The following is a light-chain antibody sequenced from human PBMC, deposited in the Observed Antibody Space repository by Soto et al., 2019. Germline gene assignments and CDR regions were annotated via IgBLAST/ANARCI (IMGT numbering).Light chain of an antibody. CDR3: QQYDDLTIT. Sequence: EIQMSQSPSSMFASVGARVTMTXQASEDTSNFVNWDQQDRGXAPKXXXADXANLQTGGPSRLSGRGSGTDFTFTISSLQPDYSGTYYCQQYDDLTITFGQGTRLEIK. J-gene: IGKJ5*01. CDR1: EDTSNF. V-gene: IGKV1-33*01. CDR2: DXA.